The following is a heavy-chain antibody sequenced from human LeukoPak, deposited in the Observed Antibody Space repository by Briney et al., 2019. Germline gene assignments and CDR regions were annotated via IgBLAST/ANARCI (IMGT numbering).Heavy chain of an antibody. CDR2: ISSSGSTI. D-gene: IGHD3-10*01. J-gene: IGHJ5*02. V-gene: IGHV3-11*01. Sequence: GGSLRLSCAASGFTFSDYYMSWIRQAPGKGLEWVSYISSSGSTIYYAYSVNGGFTISRANDKNSLYLQITSLRAEDTAVYYCAGSSYGSPPDWFDPWGQGTLVTVSS. CDR1: GFTFSDYY. CDR3: AGSSYGSPPDWFDP.